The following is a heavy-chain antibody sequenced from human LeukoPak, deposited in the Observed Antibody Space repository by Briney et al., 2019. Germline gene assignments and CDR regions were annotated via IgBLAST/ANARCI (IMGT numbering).Heavy chain of an antibody. CDR3: ARELSGH. Sequence: GSLRLSCAASGFTFSSYAMHWVRQAPGKGLEWVAVISYDGSNKYYADSVKGRFTISRDNSKNTLYLQMNSLRAEDTAVYYCARELSGHWGQGTLVTVSS. D-gene: IGHD1-26*01. V-gene: IGHV3-30*04. CDR1: GFTFSSYA. J-gene: IGHJ4*02. CDR2: ISYDGSNK.